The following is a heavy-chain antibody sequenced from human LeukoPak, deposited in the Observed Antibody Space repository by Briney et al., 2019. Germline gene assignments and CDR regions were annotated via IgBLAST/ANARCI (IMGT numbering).Heavy chain of an antibody. CDR2: ISWNSGSI. D-gene: IGHD3-16*01. J-gene: IGHJ4*02. V-gene: IGHV3-9*01. Sequence: GRSLRLSCAASGFTFDDYAMHWVRQAPGKGLEWVSGISWNSGSIGYADSVKGRFTISRDNAKNSLFLQMNSLRAEDTAVYYCARYYDGNTYRDYFDYWGRGTLVTVSS. CDR1: GFTFDDYA. CDR3: ARYYDGNTYRDYFDY.